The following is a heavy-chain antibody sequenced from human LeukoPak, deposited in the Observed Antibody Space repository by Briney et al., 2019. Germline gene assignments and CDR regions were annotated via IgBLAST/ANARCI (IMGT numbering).Heavy chain of an antibody. V-gene: IGHV1-69*13. CDR3: AQYSGYDSLYYYGMDV. CDR1: GGTFSSYA. Sequence: SVKVSCKASGGTFSSYAISWVRQAPGQGLEWMGGIIPIFGTANYAQKSQGRVTITADESTSTAYMELSSLRSEDTAVYYCAQYSGYDSLYYYGMDVWGQGTTVTVSS. D-gene: IGHD5-12*01. CDR2: IIPIFGTA. J-gene: IGHJ6*02.